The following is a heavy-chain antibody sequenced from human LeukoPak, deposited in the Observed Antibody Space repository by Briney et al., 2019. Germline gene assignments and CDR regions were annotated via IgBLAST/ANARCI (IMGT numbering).Heavy chain of an antibody. CDR3: AGTYYYDSSGYYPAFDY. CDR2: INVGNGNT. Sequence: ASVKVSCKASGYTFSTYSMHWVRQAPGQWLEWMGWINVGNGNTQYSQRFQGRVTITRDTSASRAYMELSSLRSEDTAVYYCAGTYYYDSSGYYPAFDYWGQGTLVTVSS. V-gene: IGHV1-3*01. D-gene: IGHD3-22*01. J-gene: IGHJ4*02. CDR1: GYTFSTYS.